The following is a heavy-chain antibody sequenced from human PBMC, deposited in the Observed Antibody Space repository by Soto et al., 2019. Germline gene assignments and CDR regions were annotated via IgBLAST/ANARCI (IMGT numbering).Heavy chain of an antibody. D-gene: IGHD2-15*01. CDR3: ARAAPRYCSGGSCYSEFAY. J-gene: IGHJ4*02. Sequence: PSETLSLTCAVYGGSFSGYYWSWIRQPPGKGLEWIGEINHSGSTNYNPSLKSRVTISVDTSKNQFSLKLSSVTAADTAVYYCARAAPRYCSGGSCYSEFAYWGQGTLVTVSS. V-gene: IGHV4-34*01. CDR2: INHSGST. CDR1: GGSFSGYY.